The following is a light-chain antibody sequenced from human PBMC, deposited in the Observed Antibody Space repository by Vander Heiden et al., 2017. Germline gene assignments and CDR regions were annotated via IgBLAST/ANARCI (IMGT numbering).Light chain of an antibody. J-gene: IGLJ2*01. CDR1: SNKVGNKG. CDR2: RNN. Sequence: TVRQTCTENSNKVGNKGAAWLQQQQGHTPKLLSYRNNNRPSGISERFSASRSGNTAALTITRHQTEDEAAYYCSALDSSLSAVVFGGGTKLTVL. CDR3: SALDSSLSAVV. V-gene: IGLV10-54*02.